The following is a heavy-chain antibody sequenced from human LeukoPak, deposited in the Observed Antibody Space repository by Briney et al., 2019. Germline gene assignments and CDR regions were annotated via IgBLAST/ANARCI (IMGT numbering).Heavy chain of an antibody. D-gene: IGHD4-17*01. J-gene: IGHJ6*02. CDR1: GFTFSSYS. CDR3: ARELATVTNRYYYYYYGMDV. Sequence: GGSLRLSCAASGFTFSSYSMNWVRQAPGKGLEWVSYISSSSSTIYYADSVKGRFTISRDNAKNSLYLQMNSLRAEDTAVYYCARELATVTNRYYYYYYGMDVWGQGTTVTVSS. V-gene: IGHV3-48*01. CDR2: ISSSSSTI.